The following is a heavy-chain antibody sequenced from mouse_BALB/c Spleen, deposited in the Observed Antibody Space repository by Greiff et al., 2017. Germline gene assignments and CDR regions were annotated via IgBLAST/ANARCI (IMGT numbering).Heavy chain of an antibody. Sequence: VKLVESGPGLVAPSQSLSITCTVSGFSLTSYGVHWVRQPPGKGLEWLGVIWAGGSTNYNSALMSRLSISKDNSKSQVFLKMNSLQTDDTAMYYCARGLGMDYAMDYWGQGTSVTVSS. CDR2: IWAGGST. D-gene: IGHD4-1*01. J-gene: IGHJ4*01. CDR3: ARGLGMDYAMDY. CDR1: GFSLTSYG. V-gene: IGHV2-9*02.